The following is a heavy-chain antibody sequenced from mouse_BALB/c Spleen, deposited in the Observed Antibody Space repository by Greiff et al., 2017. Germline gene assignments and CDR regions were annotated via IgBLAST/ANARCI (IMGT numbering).Heavy chain of an antibody. V-gene: IGHV5-17*02. CDR1: GFTFSSFG. Sequence: EVKLVESGGGLVQPGGSRKLSCAASGFTFSSFGMHWVRQAPEKGLEWVAYISSGSSTIYYADTVKGRFTISRDNPKNTLFLQMTSLRSEDTAMYYCARRETLYYAMDYWGQGTSVTVSS. J-gene: IGHJ4*01. CDR2: ISSGSSTI. CDR3: ARRETLYYAMDY.